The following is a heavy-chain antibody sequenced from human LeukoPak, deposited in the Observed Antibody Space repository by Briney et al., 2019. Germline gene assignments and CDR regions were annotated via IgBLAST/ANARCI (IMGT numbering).Heavy chain of an antibody. CDR2: IRASGGST. J-gene: IGHJ4*02. V-gene: IGHV3-23*01. CDR1: GFTFSIYA. D-gene: IGHD1-26*01. CDR3: AKDDLLVGALDY. Sequence: GGSLRLSCAASGFTFSIYAMSWVREAPGEGLVWVSAIRASGGSTYYADSVKGRFTISRDNSKNTLYLQMDRLRAEDTAVYYCAKDDLLVGALDYWGQGTLVTVSS.